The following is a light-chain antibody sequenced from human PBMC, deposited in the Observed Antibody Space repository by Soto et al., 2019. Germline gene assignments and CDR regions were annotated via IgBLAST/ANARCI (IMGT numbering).Light chain of an antibody. V-gene: IGKV1-5*03. CDR1: QSIRSW. J-gene: IGKJ4*01. CDR3: QQYNSYSPLT. Sequence: EIQMTQSPSTLSASVGDRVTISCRASQSIRSWLAWYQQKPGKAPKLLIYTASGLESGVPARFSGSGSGTDFTLTISSLQPDDFATYYCQQYNSYSPLTFGGGTRWIS. CDR2: TAS.